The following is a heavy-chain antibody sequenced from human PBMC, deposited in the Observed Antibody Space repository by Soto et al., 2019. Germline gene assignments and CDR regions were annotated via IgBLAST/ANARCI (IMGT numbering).Heavy chain of an antibody. Sequence: ASVKVSCKASGYTFTSYAMHWVRQAPGQRLEWMGWINAGNGNIKYSQKFQGRVTITRDTSASTAYMELSSLRSEDTAVYYCASSSNPRLLDAFDIWGQGTMVTVSS. CDR2: INAGNGNI. D-gene: IGHD4-17*01. CDR1: GYTFTSYA. V-gene: IGHV1-3*01. J-gene: IGHJ3*02. CDR3: ASSSNPRLLDAFDI.